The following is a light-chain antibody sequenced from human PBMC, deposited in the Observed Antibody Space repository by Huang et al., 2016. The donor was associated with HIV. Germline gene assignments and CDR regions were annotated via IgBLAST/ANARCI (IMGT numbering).Light chain of an antibody. CDR3: QQYGSSPYT. CDR1: QSVSSSY. Sequence: EIVLTQSPGTLSLSPGERATLSCRASQSVSSSYLAWYQQKPGQAPRLLSYGASSRATCIPDRFSGSGSGTDFTLTISRLEPEDFAVYYCQQYGSSPYTFGQGTKLEIK. V-gene: IGKV3-20*01. CDR2: GAS. J-gene: IGKJ2*01.